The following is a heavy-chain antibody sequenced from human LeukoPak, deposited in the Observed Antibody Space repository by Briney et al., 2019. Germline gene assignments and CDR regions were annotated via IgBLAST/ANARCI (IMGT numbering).Heavy chain of an antibody. CDR2: INHSGST. V-gene: IGHV4-34*01. J-gene: IGHJ4*02. D-gene: IGHD1-26*01. CDR3: ARGGKWELQRNFDY. CDR1: GGSFSGYY. Sequence: SETLSLTCAVYGGSFSGYYWSWIRQTPGKGLEWIGEINHSGSTNYNPSLKSRVTISVDTSKNQFSLKLSSVTAADTAVYYCARGGKWELQRNFDYWGQGTLVTVSS.